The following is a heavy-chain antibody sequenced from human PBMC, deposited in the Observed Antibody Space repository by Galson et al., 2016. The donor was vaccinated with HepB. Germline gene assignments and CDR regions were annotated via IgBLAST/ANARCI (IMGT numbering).Heavy chain of an antibody. V-gene: IGHV3-23*01. CDR3: AKEGFGISARCPLEY. D-gene: IGHD2-2*01. CDR2: ISGDGGST. J-gene: IGHJ4*02. CDR1: RGTFSNFA. Sequence: SLRLSCAASRGTFSNFAMSWVRQAPGKGLEWVSTISGDGGSTYSADSVKGRFTISRDNSKKTLYLQMNSLRAEDTAVYYCAKEGFGISARCPLEYWGQGTLVTVSS.